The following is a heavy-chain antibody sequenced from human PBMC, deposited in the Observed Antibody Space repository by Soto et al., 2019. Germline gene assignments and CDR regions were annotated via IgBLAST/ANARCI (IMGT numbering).Heavy chain of an antibody. Sequence: SVKVSCKASGGTFSGYAISWVRQPPGQGLEWMGGIIPIFGTANYAQKFQGRVTITADESTSTAYMELSSLRSEDTGVYYCARAVTGTATRYFDYWGQGTLVTVSS. CDR2: IIPIFGTA. J-gene: IGHJ4*02. D-gene: IGHD1-20*01. V-gene: IGHV1-69*13. CDR1: GGTFSGYA. CDR3: ARAVTGTATRYFDY.